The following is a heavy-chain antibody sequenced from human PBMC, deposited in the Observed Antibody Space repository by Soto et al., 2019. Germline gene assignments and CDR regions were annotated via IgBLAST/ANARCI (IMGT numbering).Heavy chain of an antibody. CDR2: IKQDENGK. Sequence: EVHLEESGGGLVQPGGSLRLSCETSGFTFSSRWMTWVRQVPGKELEWVANIKQDENGKDYVDSVKGRFTISRDNAKNSLYLQMNSLRAEDTAVYYCATHDGPAAAGLVLDFWGQGTLVTVSS. D-gene: IGHD6-13*01. CDR1: GFTFSSRW. V-gene: IGHV3-7*02. J-gene: IGHJ4*02. CDR3: ATHDGPAAAGLVLDF.